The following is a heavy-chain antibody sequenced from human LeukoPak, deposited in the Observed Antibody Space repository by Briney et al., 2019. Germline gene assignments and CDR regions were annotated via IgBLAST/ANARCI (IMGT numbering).Heavy chain of an antibody. CDR3: TRVNFDGESSGFAFDY. J-gene: IGHJ4*02. CDR2: IFPIFGTA. CDR1: GCTFSSYA. Sequence: SVKVSCKASGCTFSSYAISWVRQAPGQGLEWMGWIFPIFGTAKYAQTFQSRVTITTDESTSTASMELSSLRSEDTAVYYCTRVNFDGESSGFAFDYWGQGTLVTVSS. D-gene: IGHD3-22*01. V-gene: IGHV1-69*05.